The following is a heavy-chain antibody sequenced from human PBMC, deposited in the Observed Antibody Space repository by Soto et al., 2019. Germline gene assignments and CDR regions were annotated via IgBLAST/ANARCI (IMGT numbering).Heavy chain of an antibody. D-gene: IGHD6-19*01. Sequence: GESVKISCKTSGYTFSGHWISWVRQVPGKGLQWMGNIDPSDSYINYNPAFRGHVTFSVDKSNSTAYLHWRSLGPSDTAIYYCARHGAAIWLGYWGQGTLDTVSS. V-gene: IGHV5-10-1*01. CDR3: ARHGAAIWLGY. J-gene: IGHJ4*02. CDR2: IDPSDSYI. CDR1: GYTFSGHW.